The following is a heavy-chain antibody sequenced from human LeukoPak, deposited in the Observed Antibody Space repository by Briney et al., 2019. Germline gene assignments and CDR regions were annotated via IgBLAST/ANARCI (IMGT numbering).Heavy chain of an antibody. CDR2: ISGSGGST. D-gene: IGHD1-7*01. V-gene: IGHV3-23*01. J-gene: IGHJ4*02. Sequence: QPGGSLRLSCAASGFTFSSYAMSWVRQAPGKGPEWVSAISGSGGSTYYADSVKGRFTISRDNSKNTLYLQMSSLRAEDTAVYYCAKEVSMTAGTTGDYWGQGTLVTVSS. CDR1: GFTFSSYA. CDR3: AKEVSMTAGTTGDY.